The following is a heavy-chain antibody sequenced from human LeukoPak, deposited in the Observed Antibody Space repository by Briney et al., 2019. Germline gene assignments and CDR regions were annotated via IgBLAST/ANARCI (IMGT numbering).Heavy chain of an antibody. D-gene: IGHD3-10*01. V-gene: IGHV3-53*01. CDR1: GFTVSSNY. Sequence: PGGSLRLSCAASGFTVSSNYMSWVRQAPGKGLEWVSVIYCGGSTYYADSVKGRFTISRDNSKNLLYLQMNSLRAEDTAVYYCARDSFGSWYFDLWGRGTLVTVSS. J-gene: IGHJ2*01. CDR2: IYCGGST. CDR3: ARDSFGSWYFDL.